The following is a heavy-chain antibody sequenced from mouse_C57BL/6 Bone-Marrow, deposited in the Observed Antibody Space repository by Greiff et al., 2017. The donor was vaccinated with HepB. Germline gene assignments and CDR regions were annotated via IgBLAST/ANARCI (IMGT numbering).Heavy chain of an antibody. D-gene: IGHD2-2*01. CDR1: GYTFTDYY. J-gene: IGHJ1*03. CDR3: ARGRAMVTTDWYFDV. CDR2: IYPGSGNT. V-gene: IGHV1-76*01. Sequence: QVQLKQSGAELVRPGASVKLSCKASGYTFTDYYINWVKQRPGQGLEWIARIYPGSGNTSYHEKFKGKATLTAEKSSSTAYMQLSSLTSEDSAVYFCARGRAMVTTDWYFDVWGTGTTVTVSS.